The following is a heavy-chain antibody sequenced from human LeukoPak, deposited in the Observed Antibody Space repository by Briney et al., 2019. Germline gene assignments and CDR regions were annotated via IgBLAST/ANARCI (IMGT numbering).Heavy chain of an antibody. J-gene: IGHJ5*02. CDR2: ISAYNGST. CDR1: GYTFTSYG. V-gene: IGHV1-18*01. CDR3: ARGKGGIAARPARLVHNWFDP. Sequence: GASVKVSCKASGYTFTSYGISWVRQAPGQGLEWMGWISAYNGSTNYAQKLQGRVTMTTDTSTSTAYMELRSLRSDDTAVYYCARGKGGIAARPARLVHNWFDPWGQGTLVTVSS. D-gene: IGHD6-6*01.